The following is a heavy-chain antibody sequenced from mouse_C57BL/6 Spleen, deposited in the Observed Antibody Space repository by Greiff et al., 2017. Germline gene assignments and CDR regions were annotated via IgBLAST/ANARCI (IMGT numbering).Heavy chain of an antibody. Sequence: EVQLQQSGPELVKPGASVKISCKASGYTFTDYYMNWVKQSHGKSLEWIGDINPNNGGTSYNQKFKGKATLTVDKSSSTAYMELRSLTSEDSAVYYCARSHYSNSAWFAYWGQGTLVTVSA. J-gene: IGHJ3*01. CDR1: GYTFTDYY. CDR3: ARSHYSNSAWFAY. V-gene: IGHV1-26*01. D-gene: IGHD2-5*01. CDR2: INPNNGGT.